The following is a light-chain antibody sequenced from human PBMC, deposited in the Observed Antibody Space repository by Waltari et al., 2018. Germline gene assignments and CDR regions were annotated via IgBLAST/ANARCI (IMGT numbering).Light chain of an antibody. V-gene: IGLV1-40*01. CDR2: GNS. CDR1: SSTIGPGQE. Sequence: QSVLTQPPSVSGAPGQRVIISCTVSSSTIGPGQEVHWYHQLPGTAPKLLIYGNSNRPSGVPARFSGSKSGTSASLAITGLQAEDEADYYCQSYDSILSVVFGGGTKLTVL. J-gene: IGLJ2*01. CDR3: QSYDSILSVV.